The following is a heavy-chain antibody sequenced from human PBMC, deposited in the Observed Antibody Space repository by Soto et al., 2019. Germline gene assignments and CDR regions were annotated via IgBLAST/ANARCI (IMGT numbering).Heavy chain of an antibody. Sequence: SETLSLTCTVPGGSIISTTHYWGWIRQPPGKGLEWIGSIYYSGSTYYNPSLKSRVTISVDTSKNQFSLKLSSVTAADTAVYYCATHEGEAAVPVGRGWFDPWGQGTLVTVSS. D-gene: IGHD6-13*01. J-gene: IGHJ5*02. CDR3: ATHEGEAAVPVGRGWFDP. CDR1: GGSIISTTHY. V-gene: IGHV4-39*01. CDR2: IYYSGST.